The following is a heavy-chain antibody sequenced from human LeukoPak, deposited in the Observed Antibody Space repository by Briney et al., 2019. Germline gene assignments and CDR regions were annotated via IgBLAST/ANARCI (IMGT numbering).Heavy chain of an antibody. V-gene: IGHV1-18*01. Sequence: ASVKVSCKASGYTFINYGITWVRQAPGQGLEWMGWISPYNGNTKYLQKFQGRVTMTTDTSTSTASMEVRSLRSEDTAVYYCAREESIGRYQFLHEYWGQGTLVTVSS. D-gene: IGHD1-26*01. CDR3: AREESIGRYQFLHEY. CDR2: ISPYNGNT. CDR1: GYTFINYG. J-gene: IGHJ4*02.